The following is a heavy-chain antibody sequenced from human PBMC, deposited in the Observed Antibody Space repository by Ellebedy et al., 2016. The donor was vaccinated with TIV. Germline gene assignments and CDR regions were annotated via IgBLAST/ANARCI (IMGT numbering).Heavy chain of an antibody. J-gene: IGHJ5*01. Sequence: SVKVSXXTSAGSFSNYVLSWVRQLPRQGPEWLGTLFPIVDLPSYAQKFKGRVTITADKSTNTAYMELSGLTSEDTAVYYCARPGESGYSIGVNWFESWGQGTLVTVSS. CDR3: ARPGESGYSIGVNWFES. V-gene: IGHV1-69*04. CDR1: AGSFSNYV. CDR2: LFPIVDLP. D-gene: IGHD5-12*01.